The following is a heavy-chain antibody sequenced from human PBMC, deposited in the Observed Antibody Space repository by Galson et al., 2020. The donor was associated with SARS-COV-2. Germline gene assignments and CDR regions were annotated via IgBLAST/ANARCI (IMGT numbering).Heavy chain of an antibody. J-gene: IGHJ5*02. D-gene: IGHD2-21*02. V-gene: IGHV3-11*01. Sequence: LRPTSGASGFNFNNNYMSWIRQAPGKRPEGVAYISSPNSTIYYADSVKVRFTIPMDNAQNSLYLQINSLRAEVTAVYYCAVGDLWFDPQGQGSLVTVSS. CDR2: ISSPNSTI. CDR3: AVGDLWFDP. CDR1: GFNFNNNY.